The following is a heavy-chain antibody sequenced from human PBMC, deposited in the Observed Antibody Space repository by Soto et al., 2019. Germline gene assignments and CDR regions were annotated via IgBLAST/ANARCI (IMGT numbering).Heavy chain of an antibody. V-gene: IGHV2-5*02. Sequence: QITLKESGPPLVKPTQTLTLTCTFSGFSLTTDRVGVGWIRQPPGEALEWLAVIYWDDSKTYRPSLESRLTITKDTSTNQVALTMTNMDSLDTATYYCGHAYGGRSLYWGQGTLVTVSS. J-gene: IGHJ4*02. D-gene: IGHD1-26*01. CDR2: IYWDDSK. CDR3: GHAYGGRSLY. CDR1: GFSLTTDRVG.